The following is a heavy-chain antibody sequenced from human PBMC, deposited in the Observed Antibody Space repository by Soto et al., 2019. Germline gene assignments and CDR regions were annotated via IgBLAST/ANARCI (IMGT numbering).Heavy chain of an antibody. Sequence: EVQLVESGGCLVQSGGCLRLSCAASGFTVSSYWMSGVRQGAGKGPEWVANIKQDGSEKYYVDSVRGLFTISRDNAKNSLYLQMTSLRAEDTALYRCAKSLDAIQGDSWGQGTLVTVSS. D-gene: IGHD2-8*01. V-gene: IGHV3-7*05. J-gene: IGHJ4*02. CDR2: IKQDGSEK. CDR1: GFTVSSYW. CDR3: AKSLDAIQGDS.